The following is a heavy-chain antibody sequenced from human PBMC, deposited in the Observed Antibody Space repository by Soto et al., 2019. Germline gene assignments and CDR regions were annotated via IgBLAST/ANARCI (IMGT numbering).Heavy chain of an antibody. J-gene: IGHJ3*02. CDR1: GYTFTGYY. V-gene: IGHV1-2*04. CDR2: INPNSGGT. CDR3: ARMRATAEAGTAAFDI. Sequence: ASVKVSCKASGYTFTGYYMHWVRQAPGQGLEWMGWINPNSGGTNYAQKFQGWVTMTRDTSISTAYMELSRLRSDDTAVYYCARMRATAEAGTAAFDIWGQGTMVTVSS. D-gene: IGHD6-13*01.